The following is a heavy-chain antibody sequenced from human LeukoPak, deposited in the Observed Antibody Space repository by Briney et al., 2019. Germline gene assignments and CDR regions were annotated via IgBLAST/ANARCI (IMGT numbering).Heavy chain of an antibody. CDR2: IYTSGST. D-gene: IGHD1-26*01. CDR3: ARENIVGATIDY. CDR1: GGSISSGSYY. J-gene: IGHJ4*02. V-gene: IGHV4-61*02. Sequence: SETLSLTCTVSGGSISSGSYYWSWIRQPAGTGLEWIGRIYTSGSTNYNPSPRSRVTISVDTSKNQFSLKLSSVTAADTAVYYCARENIVGATIDYWGQGTLVTVSS.